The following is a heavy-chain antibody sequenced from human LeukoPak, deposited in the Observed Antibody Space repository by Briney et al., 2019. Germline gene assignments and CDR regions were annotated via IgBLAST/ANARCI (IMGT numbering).Heavy chain of an antibody. J-gene: IGHJ3*02. Sequence: SVKVSCKASGGTFSSYTISWVRQAPGQGLEWMGGIIPIFGTTNYAQNFQGRVTITADESTSTAYMELSSLRSEDTAVYYCARDRSPLQLDCSRSSCYAVGGAFDIWGQGTMVTVSS. V-gene: IGHV1-69*13. CDR1: GGTFSSYT. D-gene: IGHD2-2*01. CDR2: IIPIFGTT. CDR3: ARDRSPLQLDCSRSSCYAVGGAFDI.